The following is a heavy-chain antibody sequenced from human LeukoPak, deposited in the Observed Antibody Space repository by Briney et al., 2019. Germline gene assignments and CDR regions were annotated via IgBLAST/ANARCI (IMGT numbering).Heavy chain of an antibody. J-gene: IGHJ5*02. CDR2: VTSQAFGGRI. V-gene: IGHV3-49*04. Sequence: GGSLRLSCTASGFNFGAYAMSWVRQAPGKGLEWVGFVTSQAFGGRIEYAASVRGRFTISRDDSKSTAYLQMNSLKTEDTAVYFCTRNGRGCSSTSCYAGRFDPWGQGNQVTVSS. CDR1: GFNFGAYA. CDR3: TRNGRGCSSTSCYAGRFDP. D-gene: IGHD2-2*01.